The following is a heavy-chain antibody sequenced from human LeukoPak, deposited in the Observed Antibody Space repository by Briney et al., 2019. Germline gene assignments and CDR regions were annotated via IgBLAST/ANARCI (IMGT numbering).Heavy chain of an antibody. J-gene: IGHJ4*02. CDR3: GRGRLRGYSGYVIDY. V-gene: IGHV3-74*01. CDR1: GFNFSSYW. D-gene: IGHD5-12*01. CDR2: INYDGTTT. Sequence: PGGSLRLSCAASGFNFSSYWMHWVRQAPGKGLVWISRINYDGTTTSYADSGKGRFTLSRDNAKNTLYLQMNSLRAEDTAAFYCGRGRLRGYSGYVIDYWGQGTPITVSS.